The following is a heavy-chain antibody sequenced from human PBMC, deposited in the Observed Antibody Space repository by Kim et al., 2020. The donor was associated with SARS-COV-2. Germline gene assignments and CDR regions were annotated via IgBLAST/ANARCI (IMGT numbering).Heavy chain of an antibody. CDR2: ISFGGVT. D-gene: IGHD2-2*01. CDR1: GFTFSNYG. CDR3: AGICGTTSCSDDY. Sequence: GGSLRLSCAASGFTFSNYGVSWVRQAPGKGLEWVSAISFGGVTDYADSVRGRFTTSRDNPKSTVYLQMNSLSAEDTAVYYCAGICGTTSCSDDYWCQGTL. J-gene: IGHJ4*02. V-gene: IGHV3-23*01.